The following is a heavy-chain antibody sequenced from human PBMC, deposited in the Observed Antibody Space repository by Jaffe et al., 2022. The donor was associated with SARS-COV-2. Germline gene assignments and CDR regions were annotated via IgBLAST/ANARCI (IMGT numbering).Heavy chain of an antibody. CDR2: ISNSGGST. CDR3: AKDRGNNYQTPRFDP. V-gene: IGHV3-23*01. D-gene: IGHD1-20*01. Sequence: EVQLLESGGGLVQPGGSLTVSCAASGFTFSDYAMSWVRQAPGKGLEWVSGISNSGGSTSYADSVKGRFTISRDNSNSFLYLQMHSLRAEDTAMYYCAKDRGNNYQTPRFDPWGQGTLVTVSS. CDR1: GFTFSDYA. J-gene: IGHJ5*02.